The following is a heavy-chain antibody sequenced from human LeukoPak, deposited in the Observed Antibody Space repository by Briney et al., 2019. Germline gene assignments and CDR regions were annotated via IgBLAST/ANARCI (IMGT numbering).Heavy chain of an antibody. J-gene: IGHJ6*02. Sequence: GGSLTLSCAASGCTFRNYAMSWVRQAPGQGLEWVSTICGSGDNAYYANSVKGPVTSSRDKSKDKPYLQLNSLIADDTAIYYCAKDVEVFYELTDFSPSGMDVWGQGTPVTVSS. V-gene: IGHV3-23*01. CDR2: ICGSGDNA. CDR3: AKDVEVFYELTDFSPSGMDV. CDR1: GCTFRNYA. D-gene: IGHD2/OR15-2a*01.